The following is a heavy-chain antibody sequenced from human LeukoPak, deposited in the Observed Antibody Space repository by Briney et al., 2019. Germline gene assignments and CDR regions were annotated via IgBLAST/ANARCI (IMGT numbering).Heavy chain of an antibody. CDR3: SRSGTTGPSFYY. D-gene: IGHD1-1*01. CDR2: FNPKNGGT. CDR1: GYTFTGYY. V-gene: IGHV1-2*02. Sequence: EASVKVSCKASGYTFTGYYMHWVRQAPGKGLEWMGWFNPKNGGTNYAQKFQGRVTMTRDTSINTAYMELCRLRSDDTAVYYLSRSGTTGPSFYYWGQGALVTVAS. J-gene: IGHJ4*02.